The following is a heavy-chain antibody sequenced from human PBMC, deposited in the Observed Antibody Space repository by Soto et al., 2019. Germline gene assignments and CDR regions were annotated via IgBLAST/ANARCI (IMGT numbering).Heavy chain of an antibody. CDR3: VSKPTKVQTQAYFDH. V-gene: IGHV4-39*01. Sequence: PSETLSLTCTVSGGSVTNSSYYWGWIRQSPGKGLEWIGSVYYRGRSYSKSSVKSRVTISVDTSKNRFSLSLNSVTASDTAVYFCVSKPTKVQTQAYFDHWGPGALVTVSS. D-gene: IGHD4-4*01. J-gene: IGHJ4*02. CDR1: GGSVTNSSYY. CDR2: VYYRGRS.